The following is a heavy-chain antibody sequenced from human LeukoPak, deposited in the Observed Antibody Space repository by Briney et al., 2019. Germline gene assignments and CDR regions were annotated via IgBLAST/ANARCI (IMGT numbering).Heavy chain of an antibody. CDR1: GYTFTGYY. V-gene: IGHV1-2*02. CDR3: ARDESWCSGGSCYGIYFDY. D-gene: IGHD2-15*01. J-gene: IGHJ4*02. CDR2: INPNSGGT. Sequence: ASMKVSCKASGYTFTGYYMHWVRQAPGQGLEWMGWINPNSGGTNYAQKFQGRVTMTRDTSISTAYMELSRLRSDDTAVYYCARDESWCSGGSCYGIYFDYWGKGTLVTVSS.